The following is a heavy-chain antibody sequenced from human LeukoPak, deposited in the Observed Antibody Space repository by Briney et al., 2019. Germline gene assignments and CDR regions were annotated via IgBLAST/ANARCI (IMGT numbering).Heavy chain of an antibody. CDR2: IYYSGST. Sequence: PSETLSLACTVSGGSISSSYWSWIRQPPGKGLEWIGYIYYSGSTNYNPSLKSRVTISVDTSKNQFSLKLSSVTAADTAVYYCAREEDDSSGFDYWGQGTLVTVSS. V-gene: IGHV4-59*12. CDR3: AREEDDSSGFDY. D-gene: IGHD3-22*01. J-gene: IGHJ4*02. CDR1: GGSISSSY.